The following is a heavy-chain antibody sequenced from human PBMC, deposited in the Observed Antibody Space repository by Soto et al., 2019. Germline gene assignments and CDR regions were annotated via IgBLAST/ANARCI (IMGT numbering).Heavy chain of an antibody. CDR1: GGTFSSYT. Sequence: QVQLVQSGAEVKKPGSSVKVSCKASGGTFSSYTISWVRQAPGQGLEWMGRIIPILGIANYAQQFQGRVTITADKSRSTAYMELSSLRSENTAVYYCARPAAAGTEVDFDYWGQGTLVTVSA. CDR2: IIPILGIA. D-gene: IGHD6-13*01. CDR3: ARPAAAGTEVDFDY. J-gene: IGHJ4*02. V-gene: IGHV1-69*02.